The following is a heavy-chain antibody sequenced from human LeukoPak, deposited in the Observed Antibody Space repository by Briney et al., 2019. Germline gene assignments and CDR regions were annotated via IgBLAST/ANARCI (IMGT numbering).Heavy chain of an antibody. CDR1: GYTFTCYF. D-gene: IGHD4-17*01. CDR3: ARVTHGDLDY. V-gene: IGHV1-2*02. CDR2: INPNSGGT. Sequence: ASVQVTCLSSGYTFTCYFIHWLRPAPGQGLEGMGWINPNSGGTNYAKKFQGRVTMTRDTSISTAYMELSRLRSNDTAVYYCARVTHGDLDYWGQGTLVTVSS. J-gene: IGHJ4*02.